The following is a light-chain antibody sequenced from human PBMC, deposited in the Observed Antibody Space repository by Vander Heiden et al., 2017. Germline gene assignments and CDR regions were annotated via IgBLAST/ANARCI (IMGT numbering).Light chain of an antibody. V-gene: IGLV3-25*03. CDR3: QSADSSGTSWV. CDR1: ALPKKY. J-gene: IGLJ3*02. CDR2: KDS. Sequence: SYELTQPPSVSVSPGQTARITCSGDALPKKYAYWYQSKPGQAPVLVIYKDSERPSGIPERFSGSSSGTTVTLTISGVQAEDEADYYCQSADSSGTSWVFGGGTKLTVL.